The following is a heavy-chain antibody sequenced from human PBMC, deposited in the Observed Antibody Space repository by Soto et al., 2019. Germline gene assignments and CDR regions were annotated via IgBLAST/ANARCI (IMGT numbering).Heavy chain of an antibody. V-gene: IGHV4-34*01. D-gene: IGHD6-13*01. J-gene: IGHJ6*02. CDR3: ARRIAYYYYGMDV. CDR2: TNHSGST. Sequence: SETLSLTCAVYGGSFSGYYWSWIRQPPGKGLEWIGETNHSGSTNYNPSLKSRVTISVDTSKNQFSLKLSSVTAADTAVYYCARRIAYYYYGMDVWGQGTTVTVSS. CDR1: GGSFSGYY.